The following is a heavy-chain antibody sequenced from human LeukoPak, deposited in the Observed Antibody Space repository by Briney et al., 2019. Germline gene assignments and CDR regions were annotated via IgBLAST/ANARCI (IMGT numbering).Heavy chain of an antibody. CDR3: ARQYYDFWTRRFGYYFDY. CDR1: GGSISSSSYY. D-gene: IGHD3-3*01. Sequence: SETLSLTCTVSGGSISSSSYYWGWIRQPPGKGLEWIGRIYYSGSTYYNPSLKSRVTISVDTSKNQFSLKLSSVTAADTAVYYCARQYYDFWTRRFGYYFDYWGQGTLVTVSS. V-gene: IGHV4-39*01. CDR2: IYYSGST. J-gene: IGHJ4*02.